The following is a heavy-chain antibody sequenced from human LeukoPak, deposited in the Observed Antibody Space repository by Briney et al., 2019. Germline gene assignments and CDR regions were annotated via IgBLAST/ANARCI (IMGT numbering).Heavy chain of an antibody. D-gene: IGHD1-26*01. CDR2: INHSGST. V-gene: IGHV4-34*01. Sequence: SETLSLTCAVYGGSFSGYYWSWIRQPPGKGLEWIGEINHSGSTNYNPSLKSRVPIPVDTSKNQFSLKLSSVTPADTAVYYCAAWASWLWGQGTLVTVSS. CDR1: GGSFSGYY. CDR3: AAWASWL. J-gene: IGHJ4*02.